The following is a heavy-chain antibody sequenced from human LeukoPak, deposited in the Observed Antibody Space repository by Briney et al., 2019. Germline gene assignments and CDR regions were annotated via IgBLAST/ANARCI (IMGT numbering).Heavy chain of an antibody. CDR3: ARPRHYYGSGFDY. Sequence: RSETLSLTCTVSGGSISSFSSYWGWIRQPPGEGLEWIGSIYYSGATYYNPSLKSRVPISVDTSKNQFSLKLSSVAAADTAVYYCARPRHYYGSGFDYWGQGTLVTVSS. CDR1: GGSISSFSSY. V-gene: IGHV4-39*01. D-gene: IGHD3-10*01. J-gene: IGHJ4*02. CDR2: IYYSGAT.